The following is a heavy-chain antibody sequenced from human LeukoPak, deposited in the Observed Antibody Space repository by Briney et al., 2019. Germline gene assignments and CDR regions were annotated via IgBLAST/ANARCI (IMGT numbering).Heavy chain of an antibody. CDR3: ARDTSTGAADYYFDY. Sequence: GGSLRLSCAASGFTFSSYAMHWVRQAPGKGLEWVAVISYNGNNYYYADSVKGRFTISRDNSKNTLYLQMNSLRVEDTAVYYCARDTSTGAADYYFDYWGQETLVTVSS. CDR1: GFTFSSYA. CDR2: ISYNGNNY. D-gene: IGHD6-13*01. V-gene: IGHV3-30-3*01. J-gene: IGHJ4*02.